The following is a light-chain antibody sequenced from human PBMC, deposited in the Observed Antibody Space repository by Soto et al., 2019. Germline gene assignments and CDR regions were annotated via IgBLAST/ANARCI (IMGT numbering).Light chain of an antibody. V-gene: IGKV1D-13*01. CDR1: QGISSA. CDR2: DAS. Sequence: AIQLTQSPSSLSASVGDRVTITCRASQGISSALAWYQQKPGKAPKLLIYDASSLESGVPSRFSGSGSGTDFTLTISSLQPEDFATYDCQQFNNYPPLTFGGGTKV. J-gene: IGKJ4*01. CDR3: QQFNNYPPLT.